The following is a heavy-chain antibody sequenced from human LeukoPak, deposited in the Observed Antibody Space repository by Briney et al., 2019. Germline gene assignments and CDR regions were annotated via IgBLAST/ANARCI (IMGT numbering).Heavy chain of an antibody. CDR2: INQDGSAT. V-gene: IGHV3-7*04. Sequence: PGGSLTLSCAASGFTFSSYWLSWVRQAPGKGLEWVANINQDGSATYYVDSVKGRFTISRDNDKNSLYLQMSSVRAEDAGVYYCARSFTMIPEDCWGQGTLVTVCS. J-gene: IGHJ4*02. CDR1: GFTFSSYW. CDR3: ARSFTMIPEDC. D-gene: IGHD3-22*01.